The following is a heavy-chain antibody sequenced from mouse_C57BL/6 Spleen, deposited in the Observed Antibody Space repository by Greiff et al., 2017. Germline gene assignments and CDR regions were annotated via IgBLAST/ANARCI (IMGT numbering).Heavy chain of an antibody. CDR1: GYAFSSYW. V-gene: IGHV1-80*01. D-gene: IGHD1-1*01. CDR3: ASLLRRFAY. J-gene: IGHJ3*01. Sequence: QVQLQQSGAELVKPGASVKISCKASGYAFSSYWMNWVKPRPGKGLEGIGQIYPGDGDTNCNGKFKGKATLTADKSSSTAYMQRSSLTSEDSAVYFCASLLRRFAYWGQGTLVTVSS. CDR2: IYPGDGDT.